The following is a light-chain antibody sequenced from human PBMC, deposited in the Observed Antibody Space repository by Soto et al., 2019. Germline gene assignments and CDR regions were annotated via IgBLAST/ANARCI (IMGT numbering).Light chain of an antibody. Sequence: EIVMTQSPATLSVSPGERATLSCRASQSVSNNLAWYQQTPGQAPRLLIYGASTRATGIPARFSGSGSGTEFTLTISSLQSEDFAVYYCQQYGSSPLTFGGGTKVDIK. V-gene: IGKV3-15*01. CDR2: GAS. CDR1: QSVSNN. J-gene: IGKJ4*01. CDR3: QQYGSSPLT.